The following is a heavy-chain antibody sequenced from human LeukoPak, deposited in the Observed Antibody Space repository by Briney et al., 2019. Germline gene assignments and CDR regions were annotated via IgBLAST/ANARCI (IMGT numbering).Heavy chain of an antibody. J-gene: IGHJ4*02. V-gene: IGHV4-34*01. D-gene: IGHD3-10*02. CDR2: INHSGNT. Sequence: PSETLSLTCTVYGGSFSDFHWSWIRLPPGKGLEWIGEINHSGNTNYNPSLKSRVTISIDTSKNQFSLKLSSVTAADTAVYYCARDVERGAVFDYWGPGVLVTVSS. CDR1: GGSFSDFH. CDR3: ARDVERGAVFDY.